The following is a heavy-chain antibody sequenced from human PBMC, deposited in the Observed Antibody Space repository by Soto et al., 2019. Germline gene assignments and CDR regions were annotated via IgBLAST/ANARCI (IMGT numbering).Heavy chain of an antibody. CDR2: ISYDGSNK. CDR1: GFTFSSYG. V-gene: IGHV3-30*18. Sequence: QVQLVESGGGVVQPGRSLRLSCAASGFTFSSYGMHWVRQAPGKGLEWVAVISYDGSNKYYADSVKGRFTISRDNSKNTLYLQMNSLRAEDTAVYYCAKDQWDKYDSSGYYSYWGQGTLVTVSS. D-gene: IGHD3-22*01. J-gene: IGHJ4*02. CDR3: AKDQWDKYDSSGYYSY.